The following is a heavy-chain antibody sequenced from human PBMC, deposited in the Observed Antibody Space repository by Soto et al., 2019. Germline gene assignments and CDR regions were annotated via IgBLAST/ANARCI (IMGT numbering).Heavy chain of an antibody. J-gene: IGHJ4*02. CDR1: GYTFTSYY. V-gene: IGHV1-46*01. Sequence: ASVKVSCKASGYTFTSYYMHWVRQAPGQGLEWMGIINPSGGSTSYAQKFQGRVTMTRDTSTSTVYMELSSLRSEDTAVYYCARDLTIFGVVTPQYYFDYWGQGTLVTAPQ. CDR3: ARDLTIFGVVTPQYYFDY. D-gene: IGHD3-3*01. CDR2: INPSGGST.